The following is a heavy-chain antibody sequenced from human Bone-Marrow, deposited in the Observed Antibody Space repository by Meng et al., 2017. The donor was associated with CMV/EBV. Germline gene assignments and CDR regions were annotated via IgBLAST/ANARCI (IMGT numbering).Heavy chain of an antibody. V-gene: IGHV3-15*01. J-gene: IGHJ3*02. Sequence: GESLKISCAASGFTFSNAWMSWVRQAPGKGLEWVGRIKSKTDGGTTDYAAPVKGRFTISRDDSKNSLYLQMNSLKTEDTAVYYCARVIVVVPAAIDTNDAFDIWGQGTMVTVSS. D-gene: IGHD2-2*01. CDR1: GFTFSNAW. CDR2: IKSKTDGGTT. CDR3: ARVIVVVPAAIDTNDAFDI.